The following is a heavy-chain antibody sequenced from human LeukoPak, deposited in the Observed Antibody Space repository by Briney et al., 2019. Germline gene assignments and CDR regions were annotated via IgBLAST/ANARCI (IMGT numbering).Heavy chain of an antibody. Sequence: GESLKISCQASGSNFADYRSGGVRQTPDKGLEWLGIIYPADSDTKYNPSFQGRVTFSADKSNNTAYLQWSSLEASGTAMYLCAKRGGSPHQYSNWFPPWGQGTLVTVTS. CDR2: IYPADSDT. D-gene: IGHD4-11*01. CDR1: GSNFADYR. V-gene: IGHV5-51*01. J-gene: IGHJ5*02. CDR3: AKRGGSPHQYSNWFPP.